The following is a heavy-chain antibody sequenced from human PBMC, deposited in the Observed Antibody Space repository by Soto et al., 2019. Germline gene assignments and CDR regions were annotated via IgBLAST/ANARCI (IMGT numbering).Heavy chain of an antibody. Sequence: GGSLRLSCAASGFTFSSYAMHWVRQAPGKGLEWVALMWYDRSHTYYADCVKGRFNISRDESKNILFLHMSGLRAEDTAVYYCSRDRSWRHGYYSGIDVWGQGTPVTVSS. CDR3: SRDRSWRHGYYSGIDV. CDR1: GFTFSSYA. CDR2: MWYDRSHT. J-gene: IGHJ6*02. D-gene: IGHD1-1*01. V-gene: IGHV3-33*01.